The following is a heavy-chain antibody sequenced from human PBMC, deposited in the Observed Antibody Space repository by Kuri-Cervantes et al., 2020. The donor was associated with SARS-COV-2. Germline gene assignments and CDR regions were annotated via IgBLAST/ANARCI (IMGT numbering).Heavy chain of an antibody. CDR1: GFTFSSYD. V-gene: IGHV3-30*18. CDR2: ISHDGKNK. D-gene: IGHD2-21*01. CDR3: AKDRVGVQDF. Sequence: GESLKISCAASGFTFSSYDMHWVRQAPGKGLEWVALISHDGKNKRCIASGKGRFTISRDNSQNTLYLHMKSLRSEDTAMYYCAKDRVGVQDFWGQGTLVTVSS. J-gene: IGHJ4*02.